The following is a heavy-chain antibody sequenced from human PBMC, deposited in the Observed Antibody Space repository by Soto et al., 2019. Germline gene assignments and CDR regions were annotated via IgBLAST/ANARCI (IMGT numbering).Heavy chain of an antibody. CDR3: ARDDDSAMVTRDF. V-gene: IGHV1-18*04. Sequence: QVHLVQSGAEVKKPGASVKVSCKASGYSFSSYGLNRVRQAPGQGLEWMGWISPYNDITQYAQKTQGRVTMTTDTSTSTAYMERRNLRSDDTAVYFCARDDDSAMVTRDFWGQGTLVTVSS. CDR2: ISPYNDIT. CDR1: GYSFSSYG. J-gene: IGHJ4*02. D-gene: IGHD5-18*01.